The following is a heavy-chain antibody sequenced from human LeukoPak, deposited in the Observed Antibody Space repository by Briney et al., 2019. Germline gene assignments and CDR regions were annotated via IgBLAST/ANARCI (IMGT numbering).Heavy chain of an antibody. CDR3: AREKVYYDFWSGYSWHDAFDI. D-gene: IGHD3-3*01. CDR1: GGSISSYY. V-gene: IGHV4-59*01. CDR2: IYYSGST. Sequence: PSETLSLTCTVSGGSISSYYWSWIRQPPGKGLEWIGYIYYSGSTNYNPSLKSRATISVDRSKNQFSLKLSSVTAADTAVYYCAREKVYYDFWSGYSWHDAFDIWGQGTMVTVSS. J-gene: IGHJ3*02.